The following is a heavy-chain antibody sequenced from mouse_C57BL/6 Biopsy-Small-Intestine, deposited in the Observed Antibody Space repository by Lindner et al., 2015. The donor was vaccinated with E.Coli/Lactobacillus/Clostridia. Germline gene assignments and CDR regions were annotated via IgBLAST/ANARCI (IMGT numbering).Heavy chain of an antibody. J-gene: IGHJ1*03. D-gene: IGHD2-3*01. Sequence: VQLQESGGGLVKPGGSLKLSCAASGFTFSDYGMHWVRQAPEKGLEWVAYISSGSSTIYYADTVKGRFTISRDNAKNTLFLQMTSLRSEDTAMYYCARDGHYWYFDVWGTGTTVTVSS. V-gene: IGHV5-17*01. CDR3: ARDGHYWYFDV. CDR2: ISSGSSTI. CDR1: GFTFSDYG.